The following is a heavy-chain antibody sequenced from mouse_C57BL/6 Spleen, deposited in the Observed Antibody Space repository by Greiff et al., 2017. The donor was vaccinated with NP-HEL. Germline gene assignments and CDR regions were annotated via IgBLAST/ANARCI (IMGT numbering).Heavy chain of an antibody. D-gene: IGHD2-5*01. CDR3: SRKTAIVTRRAMDY. J-gene: IGHJ4*01. CDR1: GFSLTSYG. CDR2: ICSGGST. Sequence: QVQLQQSGPGLVQPSQSLSITCTVSGFSLTSYGVHWVRQSPGKGLEWLGVICSGGSTDYNAAFISRLSIIKDNSKGQVFFKMNSLQADDTAIYYWSRKTAIVTRRAMDYWGQGTSVTVSS. V-gene: IGHV2-2*01.